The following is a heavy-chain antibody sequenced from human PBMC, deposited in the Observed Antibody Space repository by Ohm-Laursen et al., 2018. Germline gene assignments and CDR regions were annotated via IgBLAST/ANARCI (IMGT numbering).Heavy chain of an antibody. Sequence: ETLSLTCTVSGGSMNNYFWTWIRQPAGKGLEWIGRISSGGSSNYNPSLKSRVTMSVDTSKNQFSLNLRSVTAADTAVYYCATFMTSRWVVFDVWGQGTMVTVSS. J-gene: IGHJ3*01. V-gene: IGHV4-4*07. CDR3: ATFMTSRWVVFDV. CDR2: ISSGGSS. D-gene: IGHD4-23*01. CDR1: GGSMNNYF.